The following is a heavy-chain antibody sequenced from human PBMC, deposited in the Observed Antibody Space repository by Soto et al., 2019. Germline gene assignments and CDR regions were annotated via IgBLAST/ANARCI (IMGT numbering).Heavy chain of an antibody. D-gene: IGHD1-26*01. CDR3: VSLAGVVGSILTAVEI. CDR2: ISSSSSTI. V-gene: IGHV3-48*04. CDR1: GFTFSSYN. Sequence: GGSLRLSCAASGFTFSSYNMNWVRQAPGKGLEWVSYISSSSSTIYYADSVKGRFTISSDNAKNSLYMQMNSLRAEDSFVYSCVSLAGVVGSILTAVEIWGQGTMVTVSS. J-gene: IGHJ3*02.